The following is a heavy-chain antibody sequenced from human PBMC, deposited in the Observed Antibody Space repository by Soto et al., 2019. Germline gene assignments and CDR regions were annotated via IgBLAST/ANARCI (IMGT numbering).Heavy chain of an antibody. D-gene: IGHD5-18*01. Sequence: ASVKVSGKSSGYAFTGYYIHWVRQAPGQGLEWMGWINPNSGDTNYAQKFQGRVTMTRDTSFSTAYMELSSLRSDDTAVYYCATRYSYVHFWGQGTLVTVSS. CDR2: INPNSGDT. CDR1: GYAFTGYY. J-gene: IGHJ4*02. CDR3: ATRYSYVHF. V-gene: IGHV1-2*02.